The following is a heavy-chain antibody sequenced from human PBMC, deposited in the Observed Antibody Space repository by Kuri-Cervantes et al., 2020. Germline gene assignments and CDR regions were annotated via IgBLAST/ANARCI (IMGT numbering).Heavy chain of an antibody. D-gene: IGHD6-19*01. V-gene: IGHV3-53*05. J-gene: IGHJ3*02. CDR1: GFTVSSNY. CDR2: IYSGGST. CDR3: ANKGGNSSGWYHDAFDI. Sequence: GGSLRLSCAASGFTVSSNYMSWVRQAPGKGLEWVSVIYSGGSTYYADSVKGRFTISRDNSKNTLYLQMNSLRAEDTAVYYCANKGGNSSGWYHDAFDIWGQGTMVTVSS.